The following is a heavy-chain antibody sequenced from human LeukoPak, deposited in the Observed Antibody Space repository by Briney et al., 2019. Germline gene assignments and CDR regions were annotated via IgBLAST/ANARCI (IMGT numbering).Heavy chain of an antibody. CDR2: IYSGGTT. D-gene: IGHD5-24*01. V-gene: IGHV3-66*01. CDR3: ARASRQFQDAFDI. CDR1: GITVSSNY. J-gene: IGHJ3*02. Sequence: GGSLRLSCAASGITVSSNYMSWVRQAPGKGLEWVSAIYSGGTTDSVDSVKGRFTISRDDSKNTLYLQVNSLRAEDTAVYYCARASRQFQDAFDIWGQGTMVTVSS.